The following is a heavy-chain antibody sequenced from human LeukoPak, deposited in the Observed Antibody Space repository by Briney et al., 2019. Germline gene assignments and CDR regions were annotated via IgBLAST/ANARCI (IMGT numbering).Heavy chain of an antibody. CDR1: GGSISSYY. CDR3: ARGPRYSSSLVRGVHFDY. Sequence: SETLSLTCTVSGGSISSYYWSWIRQAAGKGLEWIGRIYSSGSTNYNPSLKRPLTMSVATSTNQFSLKLSSVTAADTAVYYCARGPRYSSSLVRGVHFDYWGQGTLVTVSS. V-gene: IGHV4-4*07. CDR2: IYSSGST. D-gene: IGHD6-6*01. J-gene: IGHJ4*02.